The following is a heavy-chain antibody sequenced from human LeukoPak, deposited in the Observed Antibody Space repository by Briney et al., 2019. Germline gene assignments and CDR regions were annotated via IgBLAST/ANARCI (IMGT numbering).Heavy chain of an antibody. CDR2: FDPEDGET. Sequence: ASVKASCKVSGYTLTELSMHWVRQAPGKGLEWMGGFDPEDGETIYAQKFQGRVTMTEDTSTDTAYMELSSLRSEDTAVYYCATDGSPRWELSYYFDYWGQGTLVTVSS. J-gene: IGHJ4*02. V-gene: IGHV1-24*01. CDR1: GYTLTELS. CDR3: ATDGSPRWELSYYFDY. D-gene: IGHD1-26*01.